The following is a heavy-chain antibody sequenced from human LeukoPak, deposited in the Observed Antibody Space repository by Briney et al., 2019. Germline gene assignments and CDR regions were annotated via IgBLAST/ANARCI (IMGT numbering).Heavy chain of an antibody. CDR2: IKNDGGRT. D-gene: IGHD2-15*01. V-gene: IGHV3-74*01. Sequence: GGSLRLSCAASGFTVSSNYMSWVRQAPGKGLVWVSRIKNDGGRTTYADAVKGRFTISRDNAKNTLYLQMNSLSADDTAVYYCVREPYCSGGSCYTSGFDCWGQGTLVTVSS. CDR3: VREPYCSGGSCYTSGFDC. J-gene: IGHJ4*02. CDR1: GFTVSSNY.